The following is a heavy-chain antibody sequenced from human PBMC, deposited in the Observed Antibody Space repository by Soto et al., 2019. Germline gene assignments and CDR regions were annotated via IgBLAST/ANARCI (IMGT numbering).Heavy chain of an antibody. CDR1: EESISSGGYY. V-gene: IGHV4-61*08. CDR2: INHSGST. Sequence: NPSETLSLTCIVSEESISSGGYYWTWIRQPPGKGLEWIGEINHSGSTNYNPSLKSRLTITRDTSKNQVVLTMTNMDPVDAGTYYCVHSRCGGDCLQSYSSHFYYGLDVWGPGTTVTVSS. D-gene: IGHD2-21*02. CDR3: VHSRCGGDCLQSYSSHFYYGLDV. J-gene: IGHJ6*02.